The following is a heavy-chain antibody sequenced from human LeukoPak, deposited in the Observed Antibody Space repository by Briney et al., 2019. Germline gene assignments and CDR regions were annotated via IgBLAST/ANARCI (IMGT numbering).Heavy chain of an antibody. CDR1: GSTFSSYA. CDR3: ARDLYCTNGVCLPLFDY. D-gene: IGHD2-8*01. CDR2: ISYDGSNK. J-gene: IGHJ4*02. V-gene: IGHV3-30-3*01. Sequence: PGRSLRLSCAASGSTFSSYAMHWVRQAPGKGLEWVAVISYDGSNKYYADSVKGRFTISRDNSKNTLYLQMNSLRAEDTAVYYCARDLYCTNGVCLPLFDYWGQGTLVTVSS.